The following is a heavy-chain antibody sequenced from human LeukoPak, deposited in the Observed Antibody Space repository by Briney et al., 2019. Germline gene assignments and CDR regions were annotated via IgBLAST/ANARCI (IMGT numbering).Heavy chain of an antibody. J-gene: IGHJ4*02. Sequence: GGSLRLSCAAAGVTFSIYGMTWVRQAPGKGLEWVSTISGSGFRTNYADSVKGRFTISRDNSKNTLYLQMKSLRAEDTAVYYCARVLHKRNYDSSTYYGYWGQGTLVTVSS. V-gene: IGHV3-23*01. CDR1: GVTFSIYG. CDR3: ARVLHKRNYDSSTYYGY. CDR2: ISGSGFRT. D-gene: IGHD3-22*01.